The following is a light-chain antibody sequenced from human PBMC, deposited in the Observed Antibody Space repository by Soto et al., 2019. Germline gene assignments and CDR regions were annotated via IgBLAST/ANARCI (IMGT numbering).Light chain of an antibody. CDR3: QHYGTSAL. V-gene: IGKV3-20*01. CDR2: DAS. J-gene: IGKJ3*01. CDR1: QSVSSSY. Sequence: EIVLTQSPGTLSLSPGERATLSCRASQSVSSSYLAWYQQKPGQAPRLLIYDASRATGIPDRFSGSGSGTDFTLTITRLEPEDFAVYYCQHYGTSALFGPGTKVDL.